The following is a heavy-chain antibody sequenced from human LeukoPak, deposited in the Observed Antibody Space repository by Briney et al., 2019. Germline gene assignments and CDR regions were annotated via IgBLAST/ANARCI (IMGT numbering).Heavy chain of an antibody. Sequence: GGSLRLSCAASGFTYSSYPMSWVRQAPGKGREWVSAISGSGGSTYYADSVKGRFTISRDNSKNTLYLQMNSLRAEDTAVYYCAKDGYCSSTSCYSDFDYWGQGTLVTVSS. D-gene: IGHD2-2*02. J-gene: IGHJ4*02. CDR1: GFTYSSYP. CDR2: ISGSGGST. CDR3: AKDGYCSSTSCYSDFDY. V-gene: IGHV3-23*01.